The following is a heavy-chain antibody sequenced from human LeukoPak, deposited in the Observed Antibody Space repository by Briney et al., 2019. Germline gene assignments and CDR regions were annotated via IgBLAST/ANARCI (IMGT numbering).Heavy chain of an antibody. V-gene: IGHV4-4*07. CDR2: LYTSGST. D-gene: IGHD4-17*01. J-gene: IGHJ4*02. Sequence: SETLSLTCFVTGGSISYYYWSWIRQPAGKGLEWIGRLYTSGSTDYNPSLKSRVTMSVDTSKNQFSLKLRSVTAADTAVYYCARGTVTTLFDYWGQGALVTVSS. CDR1: GGSISYYY. CDR3: ARGTVTTLFDY.